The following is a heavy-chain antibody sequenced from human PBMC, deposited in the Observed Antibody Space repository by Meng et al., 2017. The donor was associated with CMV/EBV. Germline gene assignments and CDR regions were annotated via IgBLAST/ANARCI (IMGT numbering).Heavy chain of an antibody. CDR2: IYYSGST. CDR3: ARVGRTSCYDY. Sequence: QVHLQGSGPGMVTPSQTLSLTCTVSGGSISSGDYYWSWIRQPPGKGLEWIGYIYYSGSTYYNPSLKSRVTISVDTSKNQFSLKLSSVTAADTAVYYCARVGRTSCYDYWGQGTLVTVSS. CDR1: GGSISSGDYY. J-gene: IGHJ4*02. V-gene: IGHV4-30-4*08. D-gene: IGHD2-2*01.